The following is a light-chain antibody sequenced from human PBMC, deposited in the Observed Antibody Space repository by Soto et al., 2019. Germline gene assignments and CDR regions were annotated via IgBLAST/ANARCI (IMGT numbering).Light chain of an antibody. CDR3: SSYAGSNNSL. J-gene: IGLJ3*02. CDR2: EVS. Sequence: QSALTQPPSASGSPGQSVTISCTGSSSDVVGYNYVSWYQQHPGKAPKLMIYEVSKRPSGVPDRFSGSKSGNTASLTVSGLQAEDEADYYCSSYAGSNNSLFGGGTKLTVL. CDR1: SSDVVGYNY. V-gene: IGLV2-8*01.